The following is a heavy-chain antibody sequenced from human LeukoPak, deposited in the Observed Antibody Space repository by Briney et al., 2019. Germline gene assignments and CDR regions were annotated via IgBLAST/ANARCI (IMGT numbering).Heavy chain of an antibody. CDR3: ARDEEGAMDY. CDR2: ISGSFIGT. D-gene: IGHD1-26*01. J-gene: IGHJ4*02. CDR1: GFTFSSYA. Sequence: GGSLRLSCAASGFTFSSYAMSWVRQAPGKGLEWVSAISGSFIGTYYADSVKGRFTISRDNSKNTLYLQMNSLRAEDTAVYYCARDEEGAMDYWGQGTLVTVSS. V-gene: IGHV3-23*01.